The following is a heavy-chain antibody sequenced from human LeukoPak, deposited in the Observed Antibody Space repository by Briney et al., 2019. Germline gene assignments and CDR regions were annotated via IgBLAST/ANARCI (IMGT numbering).Heavy chain of an antibody. D-gene: IGHD6-6*01. Sequence: SETLSLTCTVSGGSISSYYWSWIRQPPGKGLEWIGYIYYSGSTNYNPSLKSRVTISVDTSKNQFSLKLSSVTAADTAVYYCARAAYSSSSGLFDYWGQGTLVTVSS. J-gene: IGHJ4*02. V-gene: IGHV4-59*01. CDR3: ARAAYSSSSGLFDY. CDR2: IYYSGST. CDR1: GGSISSYY.